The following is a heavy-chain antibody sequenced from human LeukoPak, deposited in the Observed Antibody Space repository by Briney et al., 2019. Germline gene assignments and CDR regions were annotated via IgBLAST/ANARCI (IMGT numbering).Heavy chain of an antibody. J-gene: IGHJ2*01. CDR3: ARGRCTTMVRGVITNYFDL. V-gene: IGHV1-2*02. CDR1: GYTFTAHY. CDR2: IDPNSGGT. Sequence: GASVKVSCRASGYTFTAHYIHWVRQAPGQGLEWMGWIDPNSGGTNYAQRFLGSVTMTGDTSINTAFMEVRRLRSDDTAIYYCARGRCTTMVRGVITNYFDLWGRGSLVTVSS. D-gene: IGHD3-10*01.